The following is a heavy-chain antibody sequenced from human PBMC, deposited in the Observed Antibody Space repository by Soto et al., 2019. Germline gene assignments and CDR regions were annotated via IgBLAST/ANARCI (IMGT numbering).Heavy chain of an antibody. CDR1: GFTFSDYA. D-gene: IGHD3-10*01. V-gene: IGHV3-23*01. J-gene: IGHJ6*04. CDR3: AKHNYISGSYFRGQGTLVTVSSDV. Sequence: GGSLRLSCVVSGFTFSDYAMTWVRQPPGKGLEWVSEISGSGDSTHYAGSVRGRFTVSRDNSENTLYLQMNSLRAEDTAVYYCAKHNYISGSYFRGQGTLVTVSSDVWGKGTTVTVSS. CDR2: ISGSGDST.